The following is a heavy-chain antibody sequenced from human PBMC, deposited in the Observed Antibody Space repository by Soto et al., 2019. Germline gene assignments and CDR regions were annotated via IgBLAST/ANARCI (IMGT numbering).Heavy chain of an antibody. CDR2: IYPGDSDT. J-gene: IGHJ4*02. CDR1: GYSFNTHW. Sequence: GESLKISCKGSGYSFNTHWIGWVRQMPGRGLEWMGLIYPGDSDTRYNPSLQGQVTISVDKSISTAYLQWSSLKASDTAIYYCARYQVGTNYYFDYWAQGTLVTVSS. V-gene: IGHV5-51*01. D-gene: IGHD1-1*01. CDR3: ARYQVGTNYYFDY.